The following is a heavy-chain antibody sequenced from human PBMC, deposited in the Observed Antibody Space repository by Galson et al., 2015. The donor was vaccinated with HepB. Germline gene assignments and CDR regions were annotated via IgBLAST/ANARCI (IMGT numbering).Heavy chain of an antibody. V-gene: IGHV3-7*01. CDR3: GRPAMTAHWGLKYSYIDD. D-gene: IGHD3-16*01. CDR2: INQDGSEK. CDR1: GFTFNNYW. J-gene: IGHJ4*02. Sequence: SLRLSCAASGFTFNNYWMNWVRQAPGKGLEWVANINQDGSEKYYVDSVKGRFTISRDNAKNSLYLQMNSLRAEDTAVYYCGRPAMTAHWGLKYSYIDDWGQGTLVTVSS.